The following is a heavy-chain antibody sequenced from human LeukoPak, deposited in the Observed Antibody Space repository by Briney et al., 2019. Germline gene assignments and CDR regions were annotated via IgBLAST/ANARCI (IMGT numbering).Heavy chain of an antibody. CDR3: DKDIDSGLSCGGDCGCDY. D-gene: IGHD2-21*02. CDR1: GFMFGDYA. CDR2: IKWKSGNV. Sequence: GRSLRLSCAASGFMFGDYAMHWVRQAPGKGVEWVSGIKWKSGNVAYEDCVKGRLTIVKDNGKNSLDLQMNSLRAQDTAFYDCDKDIDSGLSCGGDCGCDYWGQGTLVTVSS. J-gene: IGHJ4*02. V-gene: IGHV3-9*01.